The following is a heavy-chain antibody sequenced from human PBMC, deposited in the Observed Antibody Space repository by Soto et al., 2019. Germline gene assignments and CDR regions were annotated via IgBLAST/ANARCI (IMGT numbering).Heavy chain of an antibody. Sequence: SETLSLTCTVSGGSISSYGWSWIRQPPGKGLEWIGYIYYSGSTNYNPSLKSRVTISVDTSKNQFSLKLSSVTAADTAVYYCARHRNDFWSGYYPDLHFDYWGQGTLVTVSS. CDR2: IYYSGST. J-gene: IGHJ4*02. CDR3: ARHRNDFWSGYYPDLHFDY. D-gene: IGHD3-3*01. V-gene: IGHV4-59*08. CDR1: GGSISSYG.